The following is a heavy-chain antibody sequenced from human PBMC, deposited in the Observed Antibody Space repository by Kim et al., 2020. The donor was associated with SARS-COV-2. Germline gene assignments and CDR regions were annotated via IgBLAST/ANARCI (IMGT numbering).Heavy chain of an antibody. V-gene: IGHV1-46*01. CDR1: GYTFTSYY. CDR2: INPSGGST. J-gene: IGHJ4*02. D-gene: IGHD6-13*01. Sequence: ASVKVSCKASGYTFTSYYMHWVRQAPGQGLEWMGIINPSGGSTSYAQKFQGRVTMTRDTSTSTVYMELSSLRSEDTAVYYCASETIAAAGTTLFDYWGQGTLVTVSS. CDR3: ASETIAAAGTTLFDY.